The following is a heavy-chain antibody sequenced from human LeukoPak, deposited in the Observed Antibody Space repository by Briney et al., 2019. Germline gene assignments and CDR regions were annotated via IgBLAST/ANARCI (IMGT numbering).Heavy chain of an antibody. CDR3: AREIGSSPWFDY. CDR1: GGSISSSSW. D-gene: IGHD6-13*01. J-gene: IGHJ4*02. Sequence: KPSETLSLTCTVSGGSISSSSWWNWVRQPPGKGLEWIGEIYHSGSTNYNPSLRSRVTISVDKSKNQFSLNLSSVTAADTAVYYCAREIGSSPWFDYWGQGTLVTVSS. V-gene: IGHV4-4*02. CDR2: IYHSGST.